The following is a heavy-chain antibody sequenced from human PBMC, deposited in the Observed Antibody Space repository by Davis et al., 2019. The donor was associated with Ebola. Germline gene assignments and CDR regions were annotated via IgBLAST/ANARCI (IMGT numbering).Heavy chain of an antibody. V-gene: IGHV3-30-3*01. J-gene: IGHJ6*04. CDR1: GFTFSSYA. Sequence: GGSLRLSCAASGFTFSSYAMHWVRQAPGKGLEWVAVISYDGGNKYYADSVKGRFTISRDNSKNTLYLQMNSLRAEDTAVYYCARRTVMDVWGKGTTVTVSS. CDR3: ARRTVMDV. CDR2: ISYDGGNK. D-gene: IGHD1-14*01.